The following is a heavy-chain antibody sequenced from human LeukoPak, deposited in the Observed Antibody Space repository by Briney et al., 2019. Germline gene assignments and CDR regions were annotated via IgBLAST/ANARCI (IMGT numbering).Heavy chain of an antibody. V-gene: IGHV4-34*01. D-gene: IGHD1-1*01. Sequence: SETLSLTCAVYGGSFRGYYWSWIRQPPGKGLEWIGEINHSGSTNYNPSLKSRVTISVDTSKNQFSLKLSSVTAADTAVYYCARLPVLYYYYYGMDVWGQGTTVTVSS. CDR2: INHSGST. CDR3: ARLPVLYYYYYGMDV. J-gene: IGHJ6*02. CDR1: GGSFRGYY.